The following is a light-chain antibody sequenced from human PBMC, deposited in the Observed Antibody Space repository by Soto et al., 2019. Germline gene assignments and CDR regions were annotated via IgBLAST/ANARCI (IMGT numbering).Light chain of an antibody. CDR1: QNVANN. Sequence: EIVLTQSPGTLSLSPGERATLSCRASQNVANNYLAWYQQRPGQAPRPLIYGASRRAAGVPARFSGSGSGTEFTLTISSLQSEDFAVYFCQQYHNWPPATFGQGTKVEVK. CDR2: GAS. CDR3: QQYHNWPPAT. V-gene: IGKV3-15*01. J-gene: IGKJ1*01.